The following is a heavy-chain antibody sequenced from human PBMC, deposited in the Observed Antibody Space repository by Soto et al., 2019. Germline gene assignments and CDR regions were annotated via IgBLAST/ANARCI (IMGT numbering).Heavy chain of an antibody. CDR3: AKDWPGTSSVTSDY. Sequence: SLRLSCAASGFDFSAYAMTWVRQAPGKGLEWVSSIIHTGGATYYASSVKGRFTISRDNSKNILYLQMNSLGADDTAMYYCAKDWPGTSSVTSDYWGQGTLVTVSS. CDR1: GFDFSAYA. CDR2: IIHTGGAT. D-gene: IGHD4-17*01. V-gene: IGHV3-23*01. J-gene: IGHJ4*02.